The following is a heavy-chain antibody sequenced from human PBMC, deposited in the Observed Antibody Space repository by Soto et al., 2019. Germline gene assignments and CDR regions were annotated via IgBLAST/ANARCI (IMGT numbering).Heavy chain of an antibody. J-gene: IGHJ4*02. V-gene: IGHV3-9*01. D-gene: IGHD6-6*01. CDR2: ISWNSGSI. CDR1: GFTFDDYG. CDR3: VKGLRLSIAARFDY. Sequence: GXSLRLSCAASGFTFDDYGLHWFRQAPGKGLEWVSGISWNSGSIGYADSVKGRFTISRDNAKNSLYLQMNSLRAEDTAFYYCVKGLRLSIAARFDYWGQGTLVTVSS.